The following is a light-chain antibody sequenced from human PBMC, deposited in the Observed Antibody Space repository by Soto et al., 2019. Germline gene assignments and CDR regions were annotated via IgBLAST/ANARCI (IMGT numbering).Light chain of an antibody. CDR1: SSNIGAGYD. CDR3: LSFDSSLSVV. J-gene: IGLJ2*01. Sequence: QAVVTQPPSVSAAPGQRVTNSCTGSSSNIGAGYDVHWYQQLPGRALKLLIYGNTNRPSGVPDRFSGSKSGTSASLAITGLQAEDEADYYCLSFDSSLSVVFGGGTNLTVL. V-gene: IGLV1-40*01. CDR2: GNT.